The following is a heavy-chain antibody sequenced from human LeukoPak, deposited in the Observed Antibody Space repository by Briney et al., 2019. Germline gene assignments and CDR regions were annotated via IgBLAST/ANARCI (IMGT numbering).Heavy chain of an antibody. J-gene: IGHJ4*02. CDR1: GGTFSSYA. Sequence: ASVKVSCKASGGTFSSYAISWVRQAPGQGLEWMGGIIPIFGTANYAQKFQGRVTITTDKSTSTAYMELSSLRSEDTAVYYCARDLEYYNDYWGQGTLVTVSS. CDR2: IIPIFGTA. V-gene: IGHV1-69*05. D-gene: IGHD3-10*01. CDR3: ARDLEYYNDY.